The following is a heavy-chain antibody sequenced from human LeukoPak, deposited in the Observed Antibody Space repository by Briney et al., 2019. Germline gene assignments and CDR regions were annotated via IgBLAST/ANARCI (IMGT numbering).Heavy chain of an antibody. J-gene: IGHJ5*02. CDR1: GGSFSGYY. Sequence: SETLSLTCAVYGGSFSGYYWSWIRQPPGKGLEWIGEINRSGSTNYNPSLKSRVTISVDTSKNQFSLKLSSVTAADTAVYYCARGDPHCSSTSCYSGWFDPWGQGTLVTVSS. CDR2: INRSGST. D-gene: IGHD2-2*01. V-gene: IGHV4-34*01. CDR3: ARGDPHCSSTSCYSGWFDP.